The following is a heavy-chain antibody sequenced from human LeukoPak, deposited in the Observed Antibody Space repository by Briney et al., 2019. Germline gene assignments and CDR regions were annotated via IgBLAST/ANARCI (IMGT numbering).Heavy chain of an antibody. CDR1: GGSISSYY. CDR3: ARGLGYCSNGVCYTFAY. V-gene: IGHV4-59*08. D-gene: IGHD2-8*01. J-gene: IGHJ4*02. Sequence: SETLSLTCTVSGGSISSYYWSWLRQPPGRGLEGIGYIYYSGSTNYNPSLKSRVTISVDTSKNQFSLKLSSVTAADTAVYYCARGLGYCSNGVCYTFAYWGQGTLVTVSS. CDR2: IYYSGST.